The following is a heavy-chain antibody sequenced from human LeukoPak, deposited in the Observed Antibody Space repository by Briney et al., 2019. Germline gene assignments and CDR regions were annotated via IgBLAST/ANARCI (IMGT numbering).Heavy chain of an antibody. D-gene: IGHD3-22*01. CDR1: GYTFTGYY. V-gene: IGHV1-2*02. CDR3: ARGYYDSSGYFYFDY. J-gene: IGHJ4*02. Sequence: ASVKVSCKASGYTFTGYYMHWVRRAPGQGPEWMGWINPNSGGTNYAQKFQGRVTMTRDTSISTAYMELSRLRSDDTAVYYCARGYYDSSGYFYFDYWGQGTLVTVSS. CDR2: INPNSGGT.